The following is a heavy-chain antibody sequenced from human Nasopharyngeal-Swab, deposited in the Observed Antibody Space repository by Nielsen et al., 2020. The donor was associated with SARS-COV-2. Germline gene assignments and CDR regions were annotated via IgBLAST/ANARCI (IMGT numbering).Heavy chain of an antibody. CDR1: GGSISTYY. V-gene: IGHV4-59*01. CDR2: IHSSGTT. D-gene: IGHD3-22*01. CDR3: ARDHSYYDSNGYYFDY. Sequence: SETLSLTCTVSGGSISTYYWSWIRQPPGKGLEWIGYIHSSGTTNYNPSLKGRVTISVDTSKNQFSLKLSSVTAADTAVYYCARDHSYYDSNGYYFDYWGLGTLVTVSS. J-gene: IGHJ4*02.